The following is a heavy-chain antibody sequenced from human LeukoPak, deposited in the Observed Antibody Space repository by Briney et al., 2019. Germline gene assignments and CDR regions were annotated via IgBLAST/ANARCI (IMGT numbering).Heavy chain of an antibody. CDR2: IWFDGSNQ. CDR3: ARDDFAGDSSGYIDY. CDR1: GFIFSNYG. V-gene: IGHV3-33*01. J-gene: IGHJ4*02. D-gene: IGHD3-22*01. Sequence: GGSLRLFCAAAGFIFSNYGMHWVCQAPGQGLERVAVIWFDGSNQYHADAVKGRFTISRDNSKNTLYLQISSLRAEDTALYYCARDDFAGDSSGYIDYWGQGTLVTVSS.